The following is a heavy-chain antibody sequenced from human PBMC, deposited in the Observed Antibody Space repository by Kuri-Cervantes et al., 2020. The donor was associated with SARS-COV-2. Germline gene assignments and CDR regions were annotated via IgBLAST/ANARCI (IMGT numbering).Heavy chain of an antibody. CDR1: GGSISSYY. D-gene: IGHD1-26*01. CDR3: ARREYWYFDL. J-gene: IGHJ2*01. V-gene: IGHV4-59*01. Sequence: SETLSLTCTVSGGSISSYYWSWIRQPPGKGLEWIGYIYYSGSTNYNPSLKSRVTISVDTPKNQFSLKLSSVTAADTAVYYCARREYWYFDLWGRGTLVTVSS. CDR2: IYYSGST.